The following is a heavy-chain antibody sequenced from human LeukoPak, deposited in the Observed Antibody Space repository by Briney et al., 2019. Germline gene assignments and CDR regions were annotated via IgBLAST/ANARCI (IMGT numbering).Heavy chain of an antibody. CDR2: IIPSLNRA. CDR1: GGPFDNYA. V-gene: IGHV1-69*04. CDR3: ARRTDRVDDAFDV. Sequence: VASVKISCKSSGGPFDNYAINWVRQAPGQGLEWMGRIIPSLNRANYAQVRVTITADKSTATAYMELSGLRYEDTAVYYCARRTDRVDDAFDVWGQGTMVTVSS. D-gene: IGHD3/OR15-3a*01. J-gene: IGHJ3*01.